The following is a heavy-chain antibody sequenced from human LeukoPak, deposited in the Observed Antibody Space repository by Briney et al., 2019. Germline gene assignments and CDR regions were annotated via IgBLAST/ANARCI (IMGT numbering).Heavy chain of an antibody. Sequence: KTSETLSLTCSVSGYSISSGYYWGWIRQPPGKGLEWIASIYHSGSTYYNPSLKSRVTMSVDTSKNQFSLKLSSVTAADTAVYYCTRVYFIVVGGPGPLEYWGQGTLVTVSS. V-gene: IGHV4-38-2*02. CDR3: TRVYFIVVGGPGPLEY. J-gene: IGHJ4*02. D-gene: IGHD6-19*01. CDR2: IYHSGST. CDR1: GYSISSGYY.